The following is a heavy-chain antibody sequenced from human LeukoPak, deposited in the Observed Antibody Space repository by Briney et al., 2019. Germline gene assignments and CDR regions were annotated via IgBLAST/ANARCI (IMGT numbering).Heavy chain of an antibody. J-gene: IGHJ4*02. D-gene: IGHD2-2*02. V-gene: IGHV4-59*01. Sequence: SETLPLTCTVSGGFISNYYWSWIRQPPGKGLEWIGYIYYSGSTDYNPSLKSRVTISVDTSKNQFSLKLNSVTAADTAVYYCARGQVDTHFDYWGPGTLVTVSS. CDR3: ARGQVDTHFDY. CDR1: GGFISNYY. CDR2: IYYSGST.